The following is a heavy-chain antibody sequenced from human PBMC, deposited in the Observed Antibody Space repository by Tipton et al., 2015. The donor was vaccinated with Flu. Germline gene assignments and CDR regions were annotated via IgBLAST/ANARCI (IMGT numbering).Heavy chain of an antibody. D-gene: IGHD3-10*01. J-gene: IGHJ4*02. Sequence: TLSLTCTVSGDSISSNYYYWGWIRQPPGKGLEWIGSISYSGSSYHNPSLQSRVTISLDTSRNEVSLRLTSVSVADTAIFYCARGDALGSAVYWGPGTRVTVSS. CDR2: ISYSGSS. CDR1: GDSISSNYYY. V-gene: IGHV4-39*07. CDR3: ARGDALGSAVY.